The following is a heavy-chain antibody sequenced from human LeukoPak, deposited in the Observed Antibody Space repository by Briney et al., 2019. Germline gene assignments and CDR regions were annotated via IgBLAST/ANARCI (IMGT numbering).Heavy chain of an antibody. Sequence: GGSLRLSCAASGFTFSSYSMNWVRQAPGKGLEWVSAISGSGGSTYYADSVKGRFTISRDNSKNTLYLQMNSLRAEDTAVYYCAKDTKVLMVYAHFDYWGQGTLVTVSS. CDR3: AKDTKVLMVYAHFDY. CDR2: ISGSGGST. V-gene: IGHV3-23*01. CDR1: GFTFSSYS. J-gene: IGHJ4*02. D-gene: IGHD2-8*01.